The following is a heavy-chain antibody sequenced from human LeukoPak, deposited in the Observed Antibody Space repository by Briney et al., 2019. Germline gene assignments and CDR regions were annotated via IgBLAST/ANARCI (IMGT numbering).Heavy chain of an antibody. D-gene: IGHD3-10*01. CDR3: AKDGRYYGSGSYYNPNYYFDY. V-gene: IGHV3-30*02. J-gene: IGHJ4*02. Sequence: GGSLRLSCAASGFTFSSYGMHWVRQAPGKGLEWVAFIRYDGSNKYYADSVKGRFTISRDNSKNTLYLQMNSLRAEDTAVYYCAKDGRYYGSGSYYNPNYYFDYWGQGTLVTVSS. CDR2: IRYDGSNK. CDR1: GFTFSSYG.